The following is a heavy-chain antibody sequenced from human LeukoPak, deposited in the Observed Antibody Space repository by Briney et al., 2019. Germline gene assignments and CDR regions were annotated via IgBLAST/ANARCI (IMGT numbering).Heavy chain of an antibody. Sequence: GGSLRLSCAASGFTFNTYWMSWVRQAPGKGLEWVGTINEDGSEKYYVGSVKGRSSISRDNAKKSLLLHMSSLRAEDTAVYYCARAGGCTATRCSTTPAFDSWGQGTLVTVSS. CDR1: GFTFNTYW. CDR3: ARAGGCTATRCSTTPAFDS. D-gene: IGHD2-2*02. CDR2: INEDGSEK. J-gene: IGHJ4*02. V-gene: IGHV3-7*03.